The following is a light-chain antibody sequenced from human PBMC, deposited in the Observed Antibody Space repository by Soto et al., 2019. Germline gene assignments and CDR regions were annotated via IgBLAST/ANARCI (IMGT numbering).Light chain of an antibody. V-gene: IGLV8-61*01. CDR1: SGSVSTSYY. J-gene: IGLJ2*01. CDR2: STN. CDR3: VLYMGSGLMV. Sequence: QTVVTQEPSFSVSPGGTVTLTCGLSSGSVSTSYYPSWYQQTPGQAPRTLIYSTNTRSSGVPDRFSGSILGNKAALTITGAQAGDESDYYCVLYMGSGLMVFGGGTKVTVL.